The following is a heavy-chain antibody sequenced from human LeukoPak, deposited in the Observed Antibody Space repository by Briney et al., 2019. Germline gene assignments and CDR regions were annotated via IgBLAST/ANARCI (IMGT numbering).Heavy chain of an antibody. CDR3: ARVITIFGVVSRSVDY. D-gene: IGHD3-3*01. CDR2: ISSSSSYI. Sequence: GGSLRLSCAASGFTFSSYSMNWVRQAPGKGLEWVSSISSSSSYIYYADSVKGRFTISRDNAKSSLYLQMNSLRAEDTAVYYCARVITIFGVVSRSVDYWGQGTLVTVSS. J-gene: IGHJ4*02. V-gene: IGHV3-21*01. CDR1: GFTFSSYS.